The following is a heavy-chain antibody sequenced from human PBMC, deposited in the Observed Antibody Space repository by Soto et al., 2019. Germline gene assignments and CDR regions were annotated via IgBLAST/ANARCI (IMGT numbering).Heavy chain of an antibody. Sequence: SETLSLTCAVYGGSFGVDYWSWVRQPPGKGLEWIGEINRSGGISYNPSLESRVTISVDTSKSQFSLGLYSVTAADTAVYYCARRDDSSAYCFDPWSQGTLVTVSS. V-gene: IGHV4-34*01. J-gene: IGHJ5*02. CDR1: GGSFGVDY. CDR2: INRSGGI. D-gene: IGHD3-22*01. CDR3: ARRDDSSAYCFDP.